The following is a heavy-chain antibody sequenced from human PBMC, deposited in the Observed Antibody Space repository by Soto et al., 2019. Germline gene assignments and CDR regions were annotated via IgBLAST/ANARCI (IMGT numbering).Heavy chain of an antibody. CDR2: INQDGSER. V-gene: IGHV3-7*01. Sequence: LRLSCAASGFTFSNYWMDWVRQAPGKGLEWVANINQDGSERHYVDSVKGRFTISRDNVKNSLYLQMNSLTAEDSALYYCSPSLDYWGQGALVTVSS. CDR3: SPSLDY. J-gene: IGHJ4*02. CDR1: GFTFSNYW.